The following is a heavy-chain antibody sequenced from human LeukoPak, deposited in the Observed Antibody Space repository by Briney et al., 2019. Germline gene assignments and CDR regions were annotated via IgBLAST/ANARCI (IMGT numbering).Heavy chain of an antibody. V-gene: IGHV1-46*03. D-gene: IGHD3-10*01. CDR2: INPSVGGT. CDR3: ARHGSGRYYPAEGRVDY. J-gene: IGHJ4*02. Sequence: ASVKVSCKAFGYGFTSYYIHWVRQAPGQGLEWMGIINPSVGGTTYARRFQGRVTMTRDTSTSTVYMELSSLRSEDTAVYYCARHGSGRYYPAEGRVDYWGQGTLVTVSS. CDR1: GYGFTSYY.